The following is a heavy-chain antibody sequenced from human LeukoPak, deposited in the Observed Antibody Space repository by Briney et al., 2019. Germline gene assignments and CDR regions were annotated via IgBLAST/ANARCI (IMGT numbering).Heavy chain of an antibody. J-gene: IGHJ5*02. CDR3: ARGLDYDILTGSSFDP. CDR2: MNPNSGNT. D-gene: IGHD3-9*01. CDR1: GYTFTSYD. Sequence: GASVKVSCKASGYTFTSYDINWVRQATGQGLEWMGWMNPNSGNTGYAQKFQGRVTMTRNTSISTAYMELSSLRSEVTAVYYCARGLDYDILTGSSFDPWGQGTLVTVSS. V-gene: IGHV1-8*01.